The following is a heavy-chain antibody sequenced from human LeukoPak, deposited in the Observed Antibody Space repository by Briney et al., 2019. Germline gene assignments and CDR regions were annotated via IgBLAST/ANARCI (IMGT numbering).Heavy chain of an antibody. V-gene: IGHV6-1*01. CDR2: TFYRSRWFN. J-gene: IGHJ4*02. D-gene: IGHD6-13*01. Sequence: SQTLSLTCAISGDSVSGNSAAWNWIRQSPSSGLEWLGRTFYRSRWFNDYAVSVKSRMTINPDTSKNQFSLHLTSVTPEDTAVYYCARGAAAGTGGFDYWGQGTLVTVSS. CDR3: ARGAAAGTGGFDY. CDR1: GDSVSGNSAA.